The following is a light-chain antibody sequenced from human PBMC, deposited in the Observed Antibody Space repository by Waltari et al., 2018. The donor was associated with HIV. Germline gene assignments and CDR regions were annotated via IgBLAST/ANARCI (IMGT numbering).Light chain of an antibody. CDR2: ETP. V-gene: IGKV1-5*03. J-gene: IGKJ1*01. CDR3: QQYNSHSRT. CDR1: QSIGRW. Sequence: DIQMTQSPSTVSASVGDTVTITCRASQSIGRWLAWYQQKPGEAPKLLIYETPTLEIGVPSIFSGSGSGTEFTLTVSRLQPEDFATYYCQQYNSHSRTFGQGTKVEIK.